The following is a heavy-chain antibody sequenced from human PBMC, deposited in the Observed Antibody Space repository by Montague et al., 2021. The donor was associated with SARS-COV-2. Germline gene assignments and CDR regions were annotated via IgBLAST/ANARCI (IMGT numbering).Heavy chain of an antibody. Sequence: SETLSLTCTVSGGSISSDYWTWIRQPPGKGLEWIGFVYYRGNTYXXPSLRGRVTISVDTSSNHFSLTLSSVTAADTAIYYCARHYDHSSRVDSWGQGTLVTASS. D-gene: IGHD3-16*01. CDR3: ARHYDHSSRVDS. J-gene: IGHJ4*02. CDR2: VYYRGNT. CDR1: GGSISSDY. V-gene: IGHV4-59*08.